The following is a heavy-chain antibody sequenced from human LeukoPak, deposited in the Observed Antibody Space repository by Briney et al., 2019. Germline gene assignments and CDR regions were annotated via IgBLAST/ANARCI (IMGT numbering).Heavy chain of an antibody. V-gene: IGHV1-8*03. CDR1: GYTFTTYD. J-gene: IGHJ4*02. CDR3: ARVAGSIDY. CDR2: MNPNSGYT. Sequence: ASLKVSCKASGYTFTTYDINGVRQATGQGLEWMGWMNPNSGYTGYAQKFQGRVTITRDTSISTAYMELSSLRSEDTAVYYCARVAGSIDYWGQGTLVTVSS. D-gene: IGHD6-19*01.